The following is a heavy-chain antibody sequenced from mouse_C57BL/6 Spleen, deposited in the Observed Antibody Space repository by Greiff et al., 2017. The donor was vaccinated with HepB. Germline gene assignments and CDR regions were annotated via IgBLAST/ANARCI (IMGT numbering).Heavy chain of an antibody. V-gene: IGHV1-81*01. CDR2: IYPRSGNT. CDR1: GYTFTSYG. D-gene: IGHD3-2*02. CDR3: AREGDSSGFYYFDY. J-gene: IGHJ2*01. Sequence: VQLQQSGAELARPGASVKLSCKASGYTFTSYGISWVKQRTGQGLEWIGEIYPRSGNTYYNEKFKGKATLTADKSSSTAYMELRSLTSEDSAVYFCAREGDSSGFYYFDYWGQGTTLTVSS.